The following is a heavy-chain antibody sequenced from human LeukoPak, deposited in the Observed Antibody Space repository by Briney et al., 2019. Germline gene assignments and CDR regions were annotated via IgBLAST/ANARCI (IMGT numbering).Heavy chain of an antibody. CDR2: ISSSSSYI. Sequence: GGSLRLSCAASGFTFSSYSMNWVRQAPGKGLEWVSSISSSSSYIYYADSVKGRFTISRDNSKNTLYLQMNSLRAEDTAVYYCARALRRNYGSGSLINYYYYMDVWGKGTTVTVSS. CDR1: GFTFSSYS. D-gene: IGHD3-10*01. V-gene: IGHV3-21*01. J-gene: IGHJ6*03. CDR3: ARALRRNYGSGSLINYYYYMDV.